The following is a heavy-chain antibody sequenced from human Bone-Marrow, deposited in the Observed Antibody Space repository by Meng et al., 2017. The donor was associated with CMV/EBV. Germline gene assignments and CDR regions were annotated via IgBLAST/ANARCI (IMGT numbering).Heavy chain of an antibody. CDR2: ISGSGGST. Sequence: GESLKISCAASGFTFSSYAMSWVRQAPGKGLEWVSAISGSGGSTYYADSVKGRFTISRDNSKNTLYLQMNSLRAEDTAVYYCAKLLALGCSSTSCYTGDYWGQGPLVTVSS. V-gene: IGHV3-23*01. J-gene: IGHJ4*02. CDR3: AKLLALGCSSTSCYTGDY. D-gene: IGHD2-2*02. CDR1: GFTFSSYA.